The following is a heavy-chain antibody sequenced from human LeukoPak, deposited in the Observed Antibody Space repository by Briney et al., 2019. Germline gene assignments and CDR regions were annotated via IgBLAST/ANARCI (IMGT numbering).Heavy chain of an antibody. CDR2: IYYSGST. Sequence: PSETLSLTCTVSGGSISSYYWSWIRQPPGKGLEWIGYIYYSGSTNYNPSLKSRVTISVDTSKSQFSLKLSSVTAADTAVYYCAREVSYDILTGYMGIDYWGQGTLVTVSS. D-gene: IGHD3-9*01. J-gene: IGHJ4*02. CDR3: AREVSYDILTGYMGIDY. V-gene: IGHV4-59*12. CDR1: GGSISSYY.